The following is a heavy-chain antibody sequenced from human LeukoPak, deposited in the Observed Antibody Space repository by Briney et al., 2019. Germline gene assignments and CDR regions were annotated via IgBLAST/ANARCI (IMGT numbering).Heavy chain of an antibody. J-gene: IGHJ4*02. V-gene: IGHV4-34*12. CDR3: ARYRIAVAGMDY. CDR2: IIHNGST. Sequence: SETLSLTCAVYGGSFSGYYWTWIRQPPGKGLEWIGEIIHNGSTNYNPSLKSRVSISVDTSKNQISLKLSSVTAADTAVYYCARYRIAVAGMDYWGQGTLVTVSS. CDR1: GGSFSGYY. D-gene: IGHD6-19*01.